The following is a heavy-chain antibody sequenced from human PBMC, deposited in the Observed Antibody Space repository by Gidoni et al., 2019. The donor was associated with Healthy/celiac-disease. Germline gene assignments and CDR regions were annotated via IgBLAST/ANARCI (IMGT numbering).Heavy chain of an antibody. D-gene: IGHD4-17*01. CDR3: AHRRGGYGDPGEYFQN. V-gene: IGHV2-5*02. J-gene: IGHJ1*01. CDR1: GFSLSTSGVN. CDR2: MYWDDDK. Sequence: QITLKESGPTLVNPTQTLTLTCTFSGFSLSTSGVNVGWIRQPPGKALEWLALMYWDDDKRYSPSLKSRLTITKDTSKNQVVLTMTNMDPVDTATYYCAHRRGGYGDPGEYFQNWGQGTLVIVSS.